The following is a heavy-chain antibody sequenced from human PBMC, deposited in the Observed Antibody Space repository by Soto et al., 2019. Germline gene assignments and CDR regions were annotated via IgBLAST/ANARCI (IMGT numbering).Heavy chain of an antibody. CDR1: GFTFSSYE. J-gene: IGHJ6*02. CDR2: ISSSGSTI. V-gene: IGHV3-48*03. Sequence: LRLSCAASGFTFSSYEMNWVRRAPGKGLEWVSYISSSGSTIYYADSVKGRFTISRDNAKNSLYLQLNSLRAEDTAVYYCAREGYCSSTSCSQGYYGMDVWGQGTTVTVSS. D-gene: IGHD2-2*01. CDR3: AREGYCSSTSCSQGYYGMDV.